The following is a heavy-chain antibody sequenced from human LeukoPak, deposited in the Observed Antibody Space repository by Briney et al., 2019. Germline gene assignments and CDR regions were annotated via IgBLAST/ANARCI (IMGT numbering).Heavy chain of an antibody. J-gene: IGHJ3*02. D-gene: IGHD4-17*01. Sequence: SETLSLTCTVSGGSISSSSYYWGWIRQPPGKGLEWIGSIYYSGSTYYNPSLKSRVTISVDTSKNQFSLKLSSVTAADTAVYYCAGHLTTVTTHDAFDIWGQGTMVTVTS. V-gene: IGHV4-39*01. CDR2: IYYSGST. CDR3: AGHLTTVTTHDAFDI. CDR1: GGSISSSSYY.